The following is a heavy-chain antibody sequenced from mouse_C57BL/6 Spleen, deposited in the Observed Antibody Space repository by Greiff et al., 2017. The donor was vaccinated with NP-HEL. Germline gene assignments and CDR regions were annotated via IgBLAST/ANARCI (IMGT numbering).Heavy chain of an antibody. J-gene: IGHJ2*01. V-gene: IGHV5-6*01. D-gene: IGHD1-1*01. CDR2: ISSGGSYT. Sequence: EVQLVESGGDLVKPGGSLKLSCAASGFTFSSYGMSWVRQTPDKRLEWVATISSGGSYTYYPDGVKGRFTISRDNAKNTLYLQMSSLKSEDTAMYYCARHGNYYGSSPYYFDYWGQGTTLTVSS. CDR1: GFTFSSYG. CDR3: ARHGNYYGSSPYYFDY.